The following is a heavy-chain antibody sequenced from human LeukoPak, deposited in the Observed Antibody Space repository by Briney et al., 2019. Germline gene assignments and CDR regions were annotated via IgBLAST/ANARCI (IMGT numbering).Heavy chain of an antibody. CDR3: AKVYCSSTSCYAGGPGYFDY. V-gene: IGHV3-48*03. Sequence: PGGSLRLSCAASGFTFSSYEMNWVRQAPGKGLEWVSYISSSGSTIYYADSVKGRFTISRDNSKNTLYLQMNSLRAEDTAVYYCAKVYCSSTSCYAGGPGYFDYWGQGTLVTVSS. CDR1: GFTFSSYE. J-gene: IGHJ4*02. D-gene: IGHD2-2*01. CDR2: ISSSGSTI.